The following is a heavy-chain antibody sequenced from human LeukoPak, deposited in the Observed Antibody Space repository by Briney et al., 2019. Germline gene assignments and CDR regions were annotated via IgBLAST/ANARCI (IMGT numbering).Heavy chain of an antibody. CDR1: GGSFSSYY. CDR2: IYYSGST. D-gene: IGHD3-22*01. V-gene: IGHV4-59*01. CDR3: ARSSDYYGGYFDY. J-gene: IGHJ4*02. Sequence: PSETLSLTCAVYGGSFSSYYWNWIRQPPGKGLEWIGYIYYSGSTNYNPSLKSRVTVSVDTSKNQFSLKLSSVTAADTAVYYCARSSDYYGGYFDYWGQGTLVTVSS.